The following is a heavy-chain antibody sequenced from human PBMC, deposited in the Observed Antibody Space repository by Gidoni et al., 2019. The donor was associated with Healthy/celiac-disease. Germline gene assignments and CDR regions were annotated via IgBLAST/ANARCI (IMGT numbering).Heavy chain of an antibody. V-gene: IGHV3-7*03. J-gene: IGHJ4*02. D-gene: IGHD2-2*01. CDR3: ARATWDDDCSSTSCYVWHFDY. Sequence: EVQLVESGGGLVQPGGSLRLSCAASGFTFSSYWMSWVRQAPGKGLEWVANIKQDGSAKYYVDSVKGRFTISRDNAKNSLYLQMNSLRAEDTAVYYCARATWDDDCSSTSCYVWHFDYWGQGTLVTVSS. CDR2: IKQDGSAK. CDR1: GFTFSSYW.